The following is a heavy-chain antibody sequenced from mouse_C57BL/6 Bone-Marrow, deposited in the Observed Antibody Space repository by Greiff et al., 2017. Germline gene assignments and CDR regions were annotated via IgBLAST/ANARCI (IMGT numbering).Heavy chain of an antibody. V-gene: IGHV1-42*01. CDR3: ARYYYGTPCAY. CDR2: INPSTGGT. CDR1: GYSFTGYY. J-gene: IGHJ3*01. Sequence: VQLQQSGPELVKPGASVKLSCKASGYSFTGYYMNWVKQSPEKSLEWIGEINPSTGGTTYNQKFKAKATLTADKSSSTAYMQLKSLTSEDSAVYYCARYYYGTPCAYWGQGTLVTVSA. D-gene: IGHD1-1*01.